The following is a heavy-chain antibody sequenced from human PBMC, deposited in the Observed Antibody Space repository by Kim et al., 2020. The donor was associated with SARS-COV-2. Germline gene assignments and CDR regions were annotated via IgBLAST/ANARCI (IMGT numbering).Heavy chain of an antibody. V-gene: IGHV3-73*01. CDR1: GFTFSGSA. Sequence: GGSLRLSCAASGFTFSGSAMHWVRQASGKGLEWVGRIRSKANSYATAYAASVKGRFTIARDDSKNTAYLQMNSLKTEDTAVYYCTRGLTPYYYGMDVWGRGTTVTVSS. J-gene: IGHJ6*02. CDR3: TRGLTPYYYGMDV. CDR2: IRSKANSYAT.